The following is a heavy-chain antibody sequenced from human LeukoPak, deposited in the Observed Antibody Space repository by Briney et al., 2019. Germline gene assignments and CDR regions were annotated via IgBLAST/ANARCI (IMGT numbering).Heavy chain of an antibody. CDR2: IYSGGST. D-gene: IGHD6-13*01. V-gene: IGHV3-66*01. CDR1: GFTVSSNY. CDR3: ARDSSSWYDFDY. J-gene: IGHJ4*02. Sequence: GGSLRLSCAASGFTVSSNYMSWVRQAPGKGLEWVSVIYSGGSTYYADSVKGRFTISRDNSKNTLYLQMNSLRAEDTAVYYCARDSSSWYDFDYWGQGTLVTVSS.